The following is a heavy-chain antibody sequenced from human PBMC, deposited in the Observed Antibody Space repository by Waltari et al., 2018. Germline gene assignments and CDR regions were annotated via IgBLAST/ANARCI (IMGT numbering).Heavy chain of an antibody. CDR2: IKSEGSLK. CDR1: GFTFISYW. D-gene: IGHD6-19*01. V-gene: IGHV3-7*03. J-gene: IGHJ4*02. Sequence: QLVESGGGLVQPGGSLRLSCAASGFTFISYWMIWVRQASGKGLEMVGKIKSEGSLKSYVDSVNGRFTLSRDNSKNTLYLQMNSLRAEDTAIYYCAREVYRSGGHWGQGTLVTVSS. CDR3: AREVYRSGGH.